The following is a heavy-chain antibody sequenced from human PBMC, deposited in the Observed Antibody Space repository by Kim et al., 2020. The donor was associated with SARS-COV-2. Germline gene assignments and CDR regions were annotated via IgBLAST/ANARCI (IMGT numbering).Heavy chain of an antibody. J-gene: IGHJ5*02. D-gene: IGHD4-17*01. CDR1: GFTFGDYA. CDR3: TKDTGAYGDWGGWFDP. CDR2: INWNSGNI. Sequence: GGSLRLSCAASGFTFGDYAMHWVRQAPGKGLEWVSGINWNSGNIGYADSVKGRFTISRDNAKNSLYLQMNSLRPEDTALYYCTKDTGAYGDWGGWFDPWGQGTLVTVSS. V-gene: IGHV3-9*01.